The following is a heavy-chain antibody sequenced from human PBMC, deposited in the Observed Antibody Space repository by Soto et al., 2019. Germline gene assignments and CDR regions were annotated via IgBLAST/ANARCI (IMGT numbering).Heavy chain of an antibody. CDR1: GGSISSGDYY. CDR2: INHRRDT. V-gene: IGHV4-39*07. CDR3: ARSLGWLQYNWFDP. D-gene: IGHD3-16*01. Sequence: SETLSLTCTVSGGSISSGDYYWSWIRQPPGKGLEWIGEINHRRDTTYSPSLKRRVTISSDMSKNQFSLNLRSVTAADTAVYYCARSLGWLQYNWFDPWGQGIPVTVSS. J-gene: IGHJ5*02.